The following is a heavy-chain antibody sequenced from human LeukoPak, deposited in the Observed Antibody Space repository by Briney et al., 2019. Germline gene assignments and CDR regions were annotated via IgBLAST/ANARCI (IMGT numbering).Heavy chain of an antibody. CDR2: IYPGDSDT. CDR1: GYSFTYYW. CDR3: ARQDGYESYYFDY. Sequence: GESLKIPCKGSGYSFTYYWIGWVRQMPGKGLEWMGIIYPGDSDTRYSPSFQGQVTISADKSIGTAYLQWSSLKASDTAMYYCARQDGYESYYFDYWGQGTPVTVSS. D-gene: IGHD5-12*01. V-gene: IGHV5-51*01. J-gene: IGHJ4*02.